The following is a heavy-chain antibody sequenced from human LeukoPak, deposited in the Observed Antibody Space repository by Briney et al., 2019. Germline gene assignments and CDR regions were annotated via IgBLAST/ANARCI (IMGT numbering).Heavy chain of an antibody. CDR3: ARSLRGATSRYYYYYYMDV. V-gene: IGHV4-4*07. CDR2: IYTSGST. Sequence: SETLSLTCTVSGGSISSYYWSWIRQPAGKGLEWIGRIYTSGSTNYNPSLKSRVTMSVDTSKNQFSLKLSSVTAADTAVYYCARSLRGATSRYYYYYYMDVWGKGTTVTVSS. CDR1: GGSISSYY. J-gene: IGHJ6*03. D-gene: IGHD5-24*01.